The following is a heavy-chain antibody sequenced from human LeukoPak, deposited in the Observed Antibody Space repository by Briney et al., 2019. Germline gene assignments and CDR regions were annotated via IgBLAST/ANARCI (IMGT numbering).Heavy chain of an antibody. D-gene: IGHD1-14*01. CDR3: ARGYLPDFYAFDI. Sequence: PGGSLRLSCAASGFTFSSYSMNWVRQAPGKGLEWASSISSSSSYIYYADSVKGRFTISRDNAKNSLYLQMNSLRAEDTAVYYCARGYLPDFYAFDIWGQGTMVTVSS. CDR1: GFTFSSYS. CDR2: ISSSSSYI. V-gene: IGHV3-21*01. J-gene: IGHJ3*02.